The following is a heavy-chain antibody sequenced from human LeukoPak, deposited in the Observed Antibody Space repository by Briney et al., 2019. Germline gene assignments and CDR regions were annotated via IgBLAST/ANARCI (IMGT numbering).Heavy chain of an antibody. V-gene: IGHV1-69*13. J-gene: IGHJ3*02. D-gene: IGHD3-22*01. CDR1: GGGFSSFA. CDR2: IIPISSTT. Sequence: EASVKVSCKTFGGGFSSFAITWVRQAPGQGLEWMGGIIPISSTTKYAQKFQGRVTITAHESTSTAYMELRSMRSEDTAMYYCARVVVVITNDISDIWGQGTMVIVSS. CDR3: ARVVVVITNDISDI.